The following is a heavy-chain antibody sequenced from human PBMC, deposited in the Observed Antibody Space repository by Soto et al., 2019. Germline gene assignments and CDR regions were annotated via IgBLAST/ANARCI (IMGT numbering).Heavy chain of an antibody. Sequence: QVQLVESGGGVVQPGRSLRLSCAASGFTFSSYGMHWVRQAPGKGLEWVAVISYDGSNKYYADSGKGRFTISRDNSKNALYLQMNSLRAEDTAVYYCAKDRYGGFDLWGRGTLVTVSS. CDR1: GFTFSSYG. CDR3: AKDRYGGFDL. CDR2: ISYDGSNK. D-gene: IGHD4-17*01. J-gene: IGHJ2*01. V-gene: IGHV3-30*18.